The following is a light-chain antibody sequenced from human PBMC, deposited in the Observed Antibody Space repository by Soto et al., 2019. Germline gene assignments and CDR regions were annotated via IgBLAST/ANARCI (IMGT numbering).Light chain of an antibody. CDR3: QQYGSSPIT. V-gene: IGKV3-20*01. CDR1: QSVSSNY. CDR2: GAS. Sequence: EIVSTQSPGALSLSPGGRATLSCRASQSVSSNYLAWYQQKPGQAPRLLIYGASSRATGIPDRLSGSGSGTDFTLTINRLEPEDFAVYYCQQYGSSPITFGQGTRLEIK. J-gene: IGKJ5*01.